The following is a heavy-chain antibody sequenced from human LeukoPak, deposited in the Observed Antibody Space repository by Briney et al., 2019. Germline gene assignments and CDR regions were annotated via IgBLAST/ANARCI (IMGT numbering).Heavy chain of an antibody. CDR2: IYYSGST. J-gene: IGHJ3*02. CDR3: ARIIDYYDSSGYSVDAFDI. D-gene: IGHD3-22*01. Sequence: PSETLSLTCTVSGGSISSYYWSWIRQPAGKGLEWIGRIYYSGSTYYNPSLKSRVTISVDTSKNQFSLKLSSVTAADTAVYYCARIIDYYDSSGYSVDAFDIWGQGTMVTVSS. CDR1: GGSISSYY. V-gene: IGHV4-4*07.